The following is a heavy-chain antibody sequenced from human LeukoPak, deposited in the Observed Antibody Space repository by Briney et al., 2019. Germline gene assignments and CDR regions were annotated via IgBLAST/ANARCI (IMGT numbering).Heavy chain of an antibody. J-gene: IGHJ4*02. Sequence: GRSLRLSCAASGFTFSSYAMHWVRQAPGKGLEGVAVISYDGSNNYYADSVKGRFTISRDNSKNTLYLQMNSLRAEDTALYYCARDHCSSTSCYPNAAVDYWGQGALVTVSS. V-gene: IGHV3-30-3*01. CDR3: ARDHCSSTSCYPNAAVDY. CDR1: GFTFSSYA. D-gene: IGHD2-2*01. CDR2: ISYDGSNN.